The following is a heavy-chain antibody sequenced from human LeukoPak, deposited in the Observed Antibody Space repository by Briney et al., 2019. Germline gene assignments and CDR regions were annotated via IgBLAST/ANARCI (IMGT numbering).Heavy chain of an antibody. V-gene: IGHV4-59*12. CDR1: GGSISSYY. D-gene: IGHD6-19*01. CDR3: ARYDPSPSGYSSGWYGDWFDP. J-gene: IGHJ5*02. CDR2: IYYSGST. Sequence: SETLSLTCTVSGGSISSYYWSWIRQPPGKGLEWIGYIYYSGSTNYNPSLKSRVTISVDTSKNQFSLQLNSVTPEDTAVYYCARYDPSPSGYSSGWYGDWFDPWGQGTLVTVSS.